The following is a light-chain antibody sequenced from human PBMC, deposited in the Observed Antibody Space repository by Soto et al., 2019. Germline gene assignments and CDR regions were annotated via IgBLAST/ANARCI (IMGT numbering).Light chain of an antibody. Sequence: QPVLTQSPSASASLGASVKLTCTLSSGHSSYAIAWHQQQPEKGPRYLMKVNSDGSHIKGDGIPDRFSGFSSGAERYLTISSLQSEDEADYYCQTWGTGIHVVFGGGTKLTVL. CDR2: VNSDGSH. J-gene: IGLJ2*01. V-gene: IGLV4-69*02. CDR3: QTWGTGIHVV. CDR1: SGHSSYA.